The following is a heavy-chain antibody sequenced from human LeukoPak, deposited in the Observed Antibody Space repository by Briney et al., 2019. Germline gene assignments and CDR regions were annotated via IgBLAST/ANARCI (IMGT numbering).Heavy chain of an antibody. CDR1: GYTLTELS. CDR3: ATLGRYSGSRLDAFDI. V-gene: IGHV1-24*01. CDR2: FDPEDGET. Sequence: GASVKVSCKVSGYTLTELSMHWVRQAPGKGLEWMGGFDPEDGETIYAQKFQGRVTMTEDTSTDTAYMELSSLRSEDTAVYYCATLGRYSGSRLDAFDIWGQGTMVTASS. D-gene: IGHD6-13*01. J-gene: IGHJ3*02.